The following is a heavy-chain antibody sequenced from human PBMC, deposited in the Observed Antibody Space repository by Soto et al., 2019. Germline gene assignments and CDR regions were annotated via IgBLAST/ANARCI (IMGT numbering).Heavy chain of an antibody. Sequence: ASVKVSCKASGYTFTSYGISWVRQAPGQGLEWMGWINPKNGGTNYAQKFQGWVTMTRDTSANTAYMELSRLKSDDTAVYYCARGSPTTTPFDYWGQGTLVTGLL. CDR2: INPKNGGT. D-gene: IGHD4-4*01. V-gene: IGHV1-2*04. J-gene: IGHJ4*02. CDR1: GYTFTSYG. CDR3: ARGSPTTTPFDY.